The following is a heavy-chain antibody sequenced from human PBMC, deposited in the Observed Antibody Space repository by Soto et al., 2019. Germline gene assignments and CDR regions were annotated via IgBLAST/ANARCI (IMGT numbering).Heavy chain of an antibody. CDR2: ISGYNGKT. Sequence: KGLEWMGWISGYNGKTNYAQKVQDKVTMTTDTSTSTVYMELRSLRSDDTAVFFCSRRRGHPSFAHGMGIRGQGTFGSVSS. CDR3: SRRRGHPSFAHGMGI. D-gene: IGHD1-20*01. J-gene: IGHJ4*03. V-gene: IGHV1-18*01.